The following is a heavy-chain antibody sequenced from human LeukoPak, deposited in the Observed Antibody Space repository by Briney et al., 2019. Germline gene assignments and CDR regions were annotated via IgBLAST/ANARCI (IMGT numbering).Heavy chain of an antibody. CDR2: IYCSGST. Sequence: SETLSLTCTVSGGSISSYYWSWIRQPPGKGLEWIGYIYCSGSTNYNPSLKSRVTISVDTSKNQFSLKLSSVTAADTAVYYCARDRNNWNDASDAFDIWGQGTMVTVSS. CDR1: GGSISSYY. D-gene: IGHD1-20*01. CDR3: ARDRNNWNDASDAFDI. V-gene: IGHV4-59*01. J-gene: IGHJ3*02.